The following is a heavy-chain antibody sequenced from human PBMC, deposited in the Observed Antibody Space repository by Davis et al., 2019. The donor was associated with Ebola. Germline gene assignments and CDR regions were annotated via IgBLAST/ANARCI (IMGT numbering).Heavy chain of an antibody. CDR3: ASHGYGDYSGNLEHYYFRY. CDR2: ISSSSSTI. J-gene: IGHJ4*02. Sequence: GGSLRLSCAASGFTFSSYSMNWVRQAPGKGLEWVSYISSSSSTIYFADSVKGRFTISRDDSKSTLYLQMNSLTAEDTAVYYCASHGYGDYSGNLEHYYFRYWGQGTLVTVSS. D-gene: IGHD4-17*01. V-gene: IGHV3-48*01. CDR1: GFTFSSYS.